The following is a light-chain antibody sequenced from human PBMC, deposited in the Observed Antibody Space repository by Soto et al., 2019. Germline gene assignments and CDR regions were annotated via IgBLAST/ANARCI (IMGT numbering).Light chain of an antibody. CDR2: EGS. Sequence: QSVLTQPASVSGSPGQSITISCTGTSSDVGSYNLVSWYQQHPGKAPKLMIYEGSKRPSGVSNRFSGSKSGNTASLTISGLQAEDEADYYCCSYAGSRTSRFGGGTQLTVL. CDR1: SSDVGSYNL. V-gene: IGLV2-23*01. CDR3: CSYAGSRTSR. J-gene: IGLJ3*02.